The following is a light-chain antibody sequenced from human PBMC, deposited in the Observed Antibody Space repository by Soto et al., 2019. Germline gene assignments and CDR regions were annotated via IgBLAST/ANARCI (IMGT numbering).Light chain of an antibody. CDR3: QQYDNLPPRT. J-gene: IGKJ1*01. V-gene: IGKV1-33*01. CDR2: DAS. CDR1: QDISNY. Sequence: DIQMTQSPPSLSASVGDRVTITCQASQDISNYLNWYQQKPGKAPKLLIYDASNLETGVPSRFSGSGSGTDFTFPISSLQPEDIATYYCQQYDNLPPRTFGQGTKVEIK.